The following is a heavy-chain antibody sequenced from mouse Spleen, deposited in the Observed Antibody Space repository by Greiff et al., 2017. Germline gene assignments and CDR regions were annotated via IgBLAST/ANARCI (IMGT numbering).Heavy chain of an antibody. Sequence: VQLQQSGPELVKPGASVKISCKASGYTFTDYYMNWVKQSHGKSLEWIGDINPNNGGTSYNQKFKGKATLTVDKSSSTAYMELRSLTSEDSAVYYCARGGHYYGSSWYFDVWGAGTTVTVSS. CDR1: GYTFTDYY. V-gene: IGHV1-26*01. D-gene: IGHD1-1*01. J-gene: IGHJ1*01. CDR2: INPNNGGT. CDR3: ARGGHYYGSSWYFDV.